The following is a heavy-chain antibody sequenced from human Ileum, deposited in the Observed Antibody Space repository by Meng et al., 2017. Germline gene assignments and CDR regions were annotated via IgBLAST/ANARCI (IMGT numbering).Heavy chain of an antibody. CDR2: IYYSGST. Sequence: QRQPQASAPSPWKPCGNLSPHCTVFGGSISISSYYWGLIRQPTGKGLEWIGSIYYSGSTYYNPSLKSRVTISVDTSKNQFSLKLSSVTAADTAVYYCARDIAVAGRGYNWFDPWGQGTLVTVSS. J-gene: IGHJ5*02. CDR3: ARDIAVAGRGYNWFDP. V-gene: IGHV4-39*07. CDR1: GGSISISSYY. D-gene: IGHD6-19*01.